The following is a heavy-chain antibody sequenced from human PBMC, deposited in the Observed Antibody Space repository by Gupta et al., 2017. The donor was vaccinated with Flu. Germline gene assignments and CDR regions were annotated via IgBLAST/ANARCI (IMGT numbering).Heavy chain of an antibody. CDR1: I. CDR2: ISAISATL. J-gene: IGHJ4*02. Sequence: ILDWVSRAPGKRLDWLSYISAISATLYFVVSLKGRFIISSDNASNSLYLQMTRLRADDTAVYDCARDLLVPGGRIPLDSWGQGTLVTVSS. D-gene: IGHD2-15*01. V-gene: IGHV3-48*01. CDR3: ARDLLVPGGRIPLDS.